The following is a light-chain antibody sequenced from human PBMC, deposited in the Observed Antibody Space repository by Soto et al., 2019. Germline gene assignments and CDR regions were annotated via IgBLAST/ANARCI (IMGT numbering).Light chain of an antibody. J-gene: IGKJ4*01. Sequence: EIVMTQSPATLSVSPGERATLSCRARQSVRSNLAWYQQIPGQAPRLLIYDASTGATGIPARFSGRGSGTEFTLTISSLQSEDFAVYYCQQYNEWPLTFGGGTKVEIK. V-gene: IGKV3-15*01. CDR3: QQYNEWPLT. CDR2: DAS. CDR1: QSVRSN.